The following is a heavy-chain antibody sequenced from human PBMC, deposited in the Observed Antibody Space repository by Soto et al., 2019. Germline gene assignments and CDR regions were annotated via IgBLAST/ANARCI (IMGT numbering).Heavy chain of an antibody. CDR1: GGTFSSYA. CDR2: IIPIFGTA. Sequence: SVKVSCKASGGTFSSYAISWVRQAPGQGLEWMGGIIPIFGTANYAQKFQGRVTITADESTSTAYMELSSLRSEDTAVYYCARDGDGYNQKFDYWGQGTLVTVSS. J-gene: IGHJ4*02. CDR3: ARDGDGYNQKFDY. V-gene: IGHV1-69*13. D-gene: IGHD5-12*01.